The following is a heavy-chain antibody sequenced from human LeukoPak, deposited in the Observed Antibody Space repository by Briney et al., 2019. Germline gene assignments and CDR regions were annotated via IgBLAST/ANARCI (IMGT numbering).Heavy chain of an antibody. V-gene: IGHV4-59*01. CDR3: ARGRLTGSPFDY. CDR1: GGSISSYY. CDR2: IYYSGST. D-gene: IGHD7-27*01. J-gene: IGHJ4*02. Sequence: KPSETLFLTCTVSGGSISSYYWSWIRQPPGKGLEWIGYIYYSGSTNYNPSLKSRVTISVDTSKNQFSLKLSSVTAADTAVYYCARGRLTGSPFDYWGQGTLVTVSS.